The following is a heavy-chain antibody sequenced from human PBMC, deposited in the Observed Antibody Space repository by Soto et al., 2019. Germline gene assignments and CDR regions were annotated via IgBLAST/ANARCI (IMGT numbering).Heavy chain of an antibody. D-gene: IGHD3-3*02. CDR3: ARHSLALRKNNWFDP. V-gene: IGHV4-39*01. Sequence: RSETLSLTCTVSGDSIISSDFYWAWVRQPPGKGLEWIGSIFYLVSSYYNPSLKSRVTMSVDTSKNQFSLRLRSVTAADTALYFCARHSLALRKNNWFDPWGQGIMVTGAS. CDR2: IFYLVSS. J-gene: IGHJ5*02. CDR1: GDSIISSDFY.